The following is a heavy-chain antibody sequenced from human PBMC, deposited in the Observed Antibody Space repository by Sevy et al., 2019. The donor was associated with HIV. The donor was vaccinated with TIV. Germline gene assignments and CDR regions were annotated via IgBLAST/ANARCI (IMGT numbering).Heavy chain of an antibody. J-gene: IGHJ3*02. CDR2: SSGSGGST. Sequence: GGSLRLSCAASGFTFSSYAMSWVRQAPGKGLEWVSDSSGSGGSTYYADSVKGRFTISRDNSKNTLYLQMNSLRAEDTAVDYCAKDVGGLGFLEWLSDAFDIWGQGTMVTVSS. CDR3: AKDVGGLGFLEWLSDAFDI. D-gene: IGHD3-3*01. V-gene: IGHV3-23*01. CDR1: GFTFSSYA.